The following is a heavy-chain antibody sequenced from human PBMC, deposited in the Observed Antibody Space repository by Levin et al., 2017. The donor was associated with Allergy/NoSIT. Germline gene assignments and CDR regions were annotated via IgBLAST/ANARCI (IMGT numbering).Heavy chain of an antibody. D-gene: IGHD2-15*01. J-gene: IGHJ6*03. CDR1: GFTFSSYW. CDR3: ARDATLLYYYYYMDV. CDR2: IKQDGSEK. Sequence: GESLKISCAASGFTFSSYWMSWVRQAPGKGLEWVPNIKQDGSEKYYVDSVKGRFTISRDNAKNSLYLQMNSLRAEDTAVYYCARDATLLYYYYYMDVWGKGTTVTVSS. V-gene: IGHV3-7*01.